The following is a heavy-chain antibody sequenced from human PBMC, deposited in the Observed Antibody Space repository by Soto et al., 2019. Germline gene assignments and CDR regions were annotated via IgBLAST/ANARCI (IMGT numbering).Heavy chain of an antibody. CDR3: ARIPGNGYEAEYYFDY. Sequence: QVTLKESGPVLVNPTETLTLTCTVSWFSLSNARMGVSWISQPPGKALEWLAHIFSNDEKSYSTSLKSRLTISKDTSKSQVVLTMTNMDPVDTATYYCARIPGNGYEAEYYFDYWGQGTLVTVSS. J-gene: IGHJ4*02. V-gene: IGHV2-26*01. CDR1: WFSLSNARMG. CDR2: IFSNDEK. D-gene: IGHD5-18*01.